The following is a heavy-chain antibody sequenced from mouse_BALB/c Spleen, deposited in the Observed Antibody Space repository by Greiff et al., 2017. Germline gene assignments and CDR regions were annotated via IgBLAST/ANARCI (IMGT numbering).Heavy chain of an antibody. CDR1: GYSFTSYW. CDR3: ARSPNLTGYAMDY. CDR2: IDPSDSET. D-gene: IGHD4-1*01. V-gene: IGHV1S126*01. J-gene: IGHJ4*01. Sequence: QVQLQQSGPQLVRPGASVKISCKASGYSFTSYWMHWVKQRPGQGLEWIGMIDPSDSETRLNQKFKDKATLTVDKSSSTAYMQLSSPTSEDSAVYYCARSPNLTGYAMDYWGQGTSVTVSS.